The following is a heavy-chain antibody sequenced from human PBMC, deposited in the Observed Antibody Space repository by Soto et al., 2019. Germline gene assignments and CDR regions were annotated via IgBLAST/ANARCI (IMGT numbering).Heavy chain of an antibody. CDR2: ISAYNGNT. CDR3: ATDTLFGSEDCDV. D-gene: IGHD3-3*01. V-gene: IGHV1-18*01. J-gene: IGHJ3*01. CDR1: GYPFTNSG. Sequence: QAQLVQSGAELKKPGASVKVSCKASGYPFTNSGISWVRQAPGQGLEWMGWISAYNGNTNYAQNLQGRVGMTTDTSTSTAYLELRSLRSDDTPGYFCATDTLFGSEDCDVCGQGTLVTVSS.